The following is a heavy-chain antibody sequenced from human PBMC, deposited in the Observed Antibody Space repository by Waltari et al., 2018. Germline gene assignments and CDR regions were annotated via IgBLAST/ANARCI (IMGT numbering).Heavy chain of an antibody. D-gene: IGHD1-26*01. CDR1: GFTFSSYA. V-gene: IGHV3-23*04. CDR3: ATRGTYYKFDY. J-gene: IGHJ4*02. Sequence: EVQLVESGGELVQPGGSLRLSCAAAGFTFSSYALSWVPQAPGKGLEWVSAISGTGGSTYYADSVKVRFTISRDNSKNTLYLQMNSLRAEDAAVYYCATRGTYYKFDYWGQGSLVTVSS. CDR2: ISGTGGST.